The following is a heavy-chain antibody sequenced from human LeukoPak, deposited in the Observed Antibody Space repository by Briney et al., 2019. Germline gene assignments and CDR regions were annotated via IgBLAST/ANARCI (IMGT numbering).Heavy chain of an antibody. J-gene: IGHJ6*03. V-gene: IGHV3-23*01. CDR2: MSDSGTNT. Sequence: AGGSLRLSCGASGFTFSTYGMTWVRQAPGKGLEWVSGMSDSGTNTYYADSVKGRFTISRDNSKNTLYLQMNSLRAEDTAVYYCAKVGGNSYYYYYMDVWGKGTTVTISS. CDR1: GFTFSTYG. D-gene: IGHD4-23*01. CDR3: AKVGGNSYYYYYMDV.